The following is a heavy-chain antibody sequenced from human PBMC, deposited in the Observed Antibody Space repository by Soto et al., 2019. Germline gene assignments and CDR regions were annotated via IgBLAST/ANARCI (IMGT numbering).Heavy chain of an antibody. J-gene: IGHJ3*02. D-gene: IGHD3-22*01. Sequence: QVQLVQSGAEVKKPGSSVKLSCKASGGTFSSYAINWVRQAPGQGLEWMGGIIPVVGKTNYAQRFQGRVTITADESTTTAYMEVSGLRSEDTAVYYCARAGTYDYDSSGHPDAFDIWGQGTMVTVSS. V-gene: IGHV1-69*01. CDR1: GGTFSSYA. CDR2: IIPVVGKT. CDR3: ARAGTYDYDSSGHPDAFDI.